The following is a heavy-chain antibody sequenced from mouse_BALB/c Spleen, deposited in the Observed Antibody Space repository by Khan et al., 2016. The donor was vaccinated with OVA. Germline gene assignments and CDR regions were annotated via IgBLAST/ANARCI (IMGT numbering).Heavy chain of an antibody. CDR3: SRRGAPRATWDYFDC. Sequence: QVQLKQSGAELVRPGTSVKMSCKAAGYTFTNYWIGWVKQRPGHGLEWIGDTYPGGGYTNYNEKFKGKATLTADTSSSTAYMQLSGLTSEDSAIYYCSRRGAPRATWDYFDCWGQGTTLTVSS. CDR1: GYTFTNYW. J-gene: IGHJ2*01. V-gene: IGHV1-63*02. D-gene: IGHD3-1*01. CDR2: TYPGGGYT.